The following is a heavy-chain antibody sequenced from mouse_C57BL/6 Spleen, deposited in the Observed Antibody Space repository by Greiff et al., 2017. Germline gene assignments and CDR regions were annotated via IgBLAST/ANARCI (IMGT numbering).Heavy chain of an antibody. V-gene: IGHV3-6*01. D-gene: IGHD1-1*01. CDR3: ARDPYYYGSSPFDY. CDR2: ISYDGSN. J-gene: IGHJ2*01. CDR1: GYSITSGYY. Sequence: DVKLQESGPGLVKPSQSLSLTCSVTGYSITSGYYWNWIRQFPGNKLEWMGYISYDGSNNYNPSLKNRISITRDTSKNQFFLKLNSVTTEDTATYYCARDPYYYGSSPFDYWGQGTTLTVSS.